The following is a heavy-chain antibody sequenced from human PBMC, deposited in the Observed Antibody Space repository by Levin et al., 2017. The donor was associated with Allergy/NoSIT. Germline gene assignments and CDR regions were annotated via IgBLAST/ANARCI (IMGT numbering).Heavy chain of an antibody. CDR2: IYPGDSDI. D-gene: IGHD4-17*01. CDR1: GYSFTSHW. V-gene: IGHV5-51*01. CDR3: ARTDSTVTNNWIDP. Sequence: AGGSLRLSCKGSGYSFTSHWIGWVRQMPGKGLELMGIIYPGDSDIRYSPSFQGQVTISADKSINTAYLQWSSLKASDTAMYYCARTDSTVTNNWIDPWGQGTLVTVSS. J-gene: IGHJ5*02.